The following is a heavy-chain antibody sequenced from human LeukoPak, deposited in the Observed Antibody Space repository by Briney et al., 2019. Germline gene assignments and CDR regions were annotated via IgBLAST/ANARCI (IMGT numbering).Heavy chain of an antibody. CDR3: ARDQRYCSSSSCPCEPFDY. D-gene: IGHD2-2*01. CDR2: IKQDGSEK. V-gene: IGHV3-7*05. CDR1: GFTFSSYW. Sequence: GGSLRLSCAASGFTFSSYWMSWVRQAPGKGLEWVANIKQDGSEKYYVDSVKGRFTISRDNAKNSLYLQMNSLRAEDTAVYYCARDQRYCSSSSCPCEPFDYWGQGTLVTVSS. J-gene: IGHJ4*02.